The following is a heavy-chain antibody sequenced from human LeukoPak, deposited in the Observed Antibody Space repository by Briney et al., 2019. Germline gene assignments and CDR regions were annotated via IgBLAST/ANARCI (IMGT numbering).Heavy chain of an antibody. D-gene: IGHD2-15*01. V-gene: IGHV3-30*18. CDR3: AEGSPYCSGGSCYSGEYFQH. Sequence: GGSLRLSCAASGFTFSSYGMHWVRQAPGKGLEWVAVISYDGSNKYYADSVKGRFTISRDNSKNTLYLQMNSLRAEDTAVYYCAEGSPYCSGGSCYSGEYFQHWGQGTLVTVSS. CDR1: GFTFSSYG. J-gene: IGHJ1*01. CDR2: ISYDGSNK.